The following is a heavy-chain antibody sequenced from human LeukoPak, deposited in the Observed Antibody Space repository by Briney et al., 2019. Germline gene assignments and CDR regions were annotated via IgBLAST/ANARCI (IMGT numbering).Heavy chain of an antibody. CDR2: ISSSSSTI. CDR1: GFTFSNFW. V-gene: IGHV3-48*01. D-gene: IGHD4-23*01. J-gene: IGHJ6*03. Sequence: GGSLRLSCAASGFTFSNFWMGWVRQAPGKGLEWVSYISSSSSTIYYADSVKGRFTISRDNAKNSLYLQMNSLRAEDTAVYYCARAKVTSYYYYSMDVWGKGTTVTVSS. CDR3: ARAKVTSYYYYSMDV.